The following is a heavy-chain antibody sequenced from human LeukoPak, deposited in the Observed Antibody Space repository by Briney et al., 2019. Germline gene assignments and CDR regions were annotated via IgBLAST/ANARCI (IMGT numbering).Heavy chain of an antibody. CDR1: GFTFSSYA. CDR2: ISYDGSNK. CDR3: ARAVFSAADYGDILYYFDY. J-gene: IGHJ4*02. D-gene: IGHD4-17*01. Sequence: GGSLRLSCAASGFTFSSYAMHWVRQAPGKGLEWVAVISYDGSNKYYADSEKGRFTISRDNSKNTLYLQMNSLRAEDTAVYYCARAVFSAADYGDILYYFDYWGQGTLVTVSS. V-gene: IGHV3-30-3*01.